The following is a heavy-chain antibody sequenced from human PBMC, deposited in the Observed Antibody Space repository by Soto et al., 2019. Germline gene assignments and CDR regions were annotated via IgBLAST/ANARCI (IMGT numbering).Heavy chain of an antibody. CDR1: GASIISNAYS. CDR2: VYYSGSA. J-gene: IGHJ4*02. CDR3: ARRPKRGGYSWCFDH. Sequence: SETLYLTCTVSGASIISNAYSWGWIRQPLGKGLEWIGSVYYSGSANYNQSLKSRLTMSVDTSKNQFSLKLISVTAADTAVYYCARRPKRGGYSWCFDHWGQGTLVTVSS. D-gene: IGHD1-26*01. V-gene: IGHV4-39*01.